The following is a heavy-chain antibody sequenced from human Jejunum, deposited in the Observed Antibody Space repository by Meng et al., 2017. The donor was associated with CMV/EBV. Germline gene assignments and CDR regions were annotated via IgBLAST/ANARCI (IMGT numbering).Heavy chain of an antibody. CDR3: ARRGIFGADNDPRYFYGLDV. CDR2: ISGYNGDT. Sequence: YGISWVRQAPGQGLEWMGWISGYNGDTNYLQKFQGRVNLSTDKFTSTAYMELRSLTSDDTAVYFCARRGIFGADNDPRYFYGLDVWGQGTTVTVSS. J-gene: IGHJ6*02. D-gene: IGHD3-3*01. V-gene: IGHV1-18*01. CDR1: YG.